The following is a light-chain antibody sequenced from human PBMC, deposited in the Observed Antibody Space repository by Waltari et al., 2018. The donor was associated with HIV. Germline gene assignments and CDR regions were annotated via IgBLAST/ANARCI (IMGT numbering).Light chain of an antibody. CDR2: LNSDGSH. Sequence: QLILTQSPSASASLGAAVKLTCILSSGHSNYAIAWHPHQPEKGPRFLMKLNSDGSHSKGEGIPDRFSGSSSGAERYLTISSLQSEDEADYYCQTWDTGPWVFGGGTKLTVL. J-gene: IGLJ3*02. CDR1: SGHSNYA. CDR3: QTWDTGPWV. V-gene: IGLV4-69*02.